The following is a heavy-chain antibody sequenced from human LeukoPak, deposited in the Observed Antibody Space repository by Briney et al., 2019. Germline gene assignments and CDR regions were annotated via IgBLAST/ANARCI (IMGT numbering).Heavy chain of an antibody. CDR2: FDPEDGET. Sequence: ASVKVSCKVSGYTLTELSMHWVRQAPGKGLEWMGGFDPEDGETIYAQKFQGRVTMTEDTSTDTAYMELSSLRSEDSAVYYCARVGTSRGAYCGGDCYSRGNWFDPWGQGTLVTVSS. J-gene: IGHJ5*02. D-gene: IGHD2-21*02. CDR3: ARVGTSRGAYCGGDCYSRGNWFDP. V-gene: IGHV1-24*01. CDR1: GYTLTELS.